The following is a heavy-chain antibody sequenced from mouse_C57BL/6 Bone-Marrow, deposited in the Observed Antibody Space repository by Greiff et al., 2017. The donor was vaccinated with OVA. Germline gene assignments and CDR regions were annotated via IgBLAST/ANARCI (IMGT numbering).Heavy chain of an antibody. D-gene: IGHD1-1*01. Sequence: EVKLVESGPGLVKPSQSLSLTCSVTGYSITSGYYWNWIRQFPGNKLEWMGYISYDGSNNYNPSLKNRISITRDTSKNQFFLKLNSVTTEDTATYYCAPLRTTYFDVWGTGTTVTVSS. V-gene: IGHV3-6*01. J-gene: IGHJ1*03. CDR2: ISYDGSN. CDR1: GYSITSGYY. CDR3: APLRTTYFDV.